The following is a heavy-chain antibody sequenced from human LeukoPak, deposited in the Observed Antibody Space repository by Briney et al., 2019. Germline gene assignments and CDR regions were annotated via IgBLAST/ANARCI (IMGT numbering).Heavy chain of an antibody. J-gene: IGHJ3*02. CDR3: ARRPLNYNWGSRAFDI. CDR1: GGSISSADYY. CDR2: INHSGST. V-gene: IGHV4-30-2*01. Sequence: SETLSLTCTVSGGSISSADYYWTWIRQPPGKGLEWIGEINHSGSTNYNPSLKSRVTISVDTSKNQFSLKLSSVTAADTAVYYCARRPLNYNWGSRAFDIWGQGTMVTVSS. D-gene: IGHD7-27*01.